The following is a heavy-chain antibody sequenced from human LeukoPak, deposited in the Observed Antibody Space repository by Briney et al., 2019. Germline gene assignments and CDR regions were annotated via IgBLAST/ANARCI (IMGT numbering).Heavy chain of an antibody. V-gene: IGHV1-18*01. CDR2: ISAYNGNT. D-gene: IGHD5-12*01. CDR1: GYTFTKYD. CDR3: AANIGTTGYFDY. J-gene: IGHJ4*02. Sequence: ASVKVSCKASGYTFTKYDIHWVRQAPGQRLEWMGWISAYNGNTNYAQKLQGRVTMTTDTSTSTAYMELRSLRSDDTAVYYCAANIGTTGYFDYWGQGTLVTVSS.